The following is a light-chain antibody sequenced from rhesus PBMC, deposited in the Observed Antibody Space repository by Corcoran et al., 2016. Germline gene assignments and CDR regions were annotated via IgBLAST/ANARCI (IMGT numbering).Light chain of an antibody. CDR1: ENVNNY. Sequence: DIQMTQSPSSLSASVGDRVTITCRTSENVNNYLNWYQQKPGKAPKLLLYKASTLQSGVPSRFSGSGSGTDYTFTISSLQSEDVATYYCQHNYGTPFTFGPGTKLDIK. V-gene: IGKV1-74*01. J-gene: IGKJ3*01. CDR3: QHNYGTPFT. CDR2: KAS.